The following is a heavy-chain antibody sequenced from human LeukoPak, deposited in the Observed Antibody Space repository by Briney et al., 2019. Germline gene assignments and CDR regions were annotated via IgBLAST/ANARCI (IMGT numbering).Heavy chain of an antibody. V-gene: IGHV1-2*02. D-gene: IGHD3-16*01. CDR1: GYSFTGNY. Sequence: ASVKVSCKASGYSFTGNYIHWVRQAPGQGLEWMGWVNPNNGGTNYAPNFQGRVTMTRYTSISTGYMELSRLRSDDTAVYYCARTRGDQTDVAYLDYWGQGTLVTVSS. CDR2: VNPNNGGT. J-gene: IGHJ4*02. CDR3: ARTRGDQTDVAYLDY.